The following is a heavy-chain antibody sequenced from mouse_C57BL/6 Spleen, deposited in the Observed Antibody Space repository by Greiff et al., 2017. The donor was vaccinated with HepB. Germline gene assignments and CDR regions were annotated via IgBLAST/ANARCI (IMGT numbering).Heavy chain of an antibody. D-gene: IGHD1-1*01. J-gene: IGHJ2*01. CDR3: ARGSRVFDY. CDR2: ISYDGSN. CDR1: GYSITSGYY. Sequence: EVQVVESGPGLVKPSQSLSLTCSVTGYSITSGYYWNWIRQFPGNKLEWMGYISYDGSNNYNPSLKNRISITRDTSKNQFFLKLNSVTTEDTATYYWARGSRVFDYWGQGTTLTVSS. V-gene: IGHV3-6*01.